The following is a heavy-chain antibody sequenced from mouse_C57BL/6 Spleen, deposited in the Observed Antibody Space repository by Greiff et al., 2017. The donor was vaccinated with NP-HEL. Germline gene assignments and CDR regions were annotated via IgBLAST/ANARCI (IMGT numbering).Heavy chain of an antibody. CDR2: ISDGGSYT. V-gene: IGHV5-4*01. CDR3: ARDVSTGTGYFDV. D-gene: IGHD4-1*02. Sequence: EVMLVESGGGLVKPGGSLKLSCAASGFTFSSYAMSWVRQTPEKRLEWVATISDGGSYTYYPDNVKGRFTISRDNAKNNLYLQMSHLKSEDTAMYYCARDVSTGTGYFDVWGTGTTVTVSS. CDR1: GFTFSSYA. J-gene: IGHJ1*03.